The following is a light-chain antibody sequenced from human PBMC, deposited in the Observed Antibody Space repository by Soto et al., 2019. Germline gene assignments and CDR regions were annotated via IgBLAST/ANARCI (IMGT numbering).Light chain of an antibody. J-gene: IGLJ2*01. V-gene: IGLV6-57*04. CDR2: DDN. Sequence: NFMLTQPRSVSESPGKTVTISCTPTSGNIATNYVQWHQQRPGSAPRSVIYDDNQRPSGVPDRFSGSVDRSSNSASLTISGLKTEDEADDYWQSYDVDNVVFGGGTKLTVL. CDR1: SGNIATNY. CDR3: QSYDVDNVV.